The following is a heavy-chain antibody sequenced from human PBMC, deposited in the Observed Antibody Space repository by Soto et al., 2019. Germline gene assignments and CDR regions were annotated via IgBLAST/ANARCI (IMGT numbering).Heavy chain of an antibody. CDR2: IKYDGSNE. D-gene: IGHD3-22*01. CDR3: AKDTYYHDSSGYYIFDY. Sequence: GGSLRLSCAASGFSIRNYWLHWVRQVPGKGQEWVSCIKYDGSNENYADSVKGRFTISRDNSENTLYLQMNSLRVEDTAVYYCAKDTYYHDSSGYYIFDYWGQGTLVTVSS. J-gene: IGHJ4*02. V-gene: IGHV3-30*02. CDR1: GFSIRNYW.